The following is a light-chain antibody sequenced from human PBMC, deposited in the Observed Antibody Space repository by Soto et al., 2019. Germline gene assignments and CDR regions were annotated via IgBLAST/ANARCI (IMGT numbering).Light chain of an antibody. CDR3: SSYAGGNNWV. Sequence: QSVLTQPPSASGSPGQSLTISCTGTSSDVGAHNYVSWYQQNPDKAPKLMLYDVNKRPSGVPDRFSGSKSGNTASLTVSGLQAEDEADYYCSSYAGGNNWVFGGGTKVTVL. CDR2: DVN. J-gene: IGLJ3*02. CDR1: SSDVGAHNY. V-gene: IGLV2-8*01.